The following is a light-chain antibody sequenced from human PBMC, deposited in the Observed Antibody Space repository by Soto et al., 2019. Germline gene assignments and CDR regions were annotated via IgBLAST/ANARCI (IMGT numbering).Light chain of an antibody. Sequence: EIVMTQSPATLSVSPGERATLSCRASQSVSSNLAWYQQKPGQAPRLLIYGASTRATGIPARFSGSGSGTEFTLTISSLKSEDFAVYYWQQYNNWPPLTFGGGTKVEIK. V-gene: IGKV3-15*01. CDR3: QQYNNWPPLT. J-gene: IGKJ4*01. CDR1: QSVSSN. CDR2: GAS.